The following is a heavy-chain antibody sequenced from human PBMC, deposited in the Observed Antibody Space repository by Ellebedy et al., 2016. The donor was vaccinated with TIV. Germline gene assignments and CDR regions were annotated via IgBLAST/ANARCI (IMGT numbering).Heavy chain of an antibody. D-gene: IGHD2-15*01. CDR3: ARRSAGAFDI. V-gene: IGHV3-74*01. Sequence: GESLKISCAASGFTFRNDWMHWVRQAPGKGLVWVSRTNSDGGITNYADSVKGRFTISRDNAKNSLYLQMNSLRAEDTAVYYCARRSAGAFDIWGQGTKVTVSS. CDR1: GFTFRNDW. J-gene: IGHJ3*02. CDR2: TNSDGGIT.